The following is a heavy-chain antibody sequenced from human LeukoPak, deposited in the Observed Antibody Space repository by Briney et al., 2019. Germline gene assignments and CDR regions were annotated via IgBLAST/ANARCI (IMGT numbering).Heavy chain of an antibody. D-gene: IGHD5-18*01. CDR1: GYTFTSYY. CDR3: ARRGVDGYSYGPDAFDI. J-gene: IGHJ3*02. V-gene: IGHV1-46*01. CDR2: INPSGGST. Sequence: ASVKVSCTASGYTFTSYYMHWVRQAPGQGLEWMAIINPSGGSTSYAQKFQGRVTMTRDTSKSTVYMELSSLRSEDTAVYYCARRGVDGYSYGPDAFDIWGQGTMVTVSS.